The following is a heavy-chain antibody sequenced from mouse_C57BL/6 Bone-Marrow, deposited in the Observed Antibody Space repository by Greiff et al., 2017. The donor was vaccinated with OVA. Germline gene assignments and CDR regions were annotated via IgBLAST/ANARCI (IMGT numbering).Heavy chain of an antibody. D-gene: IGHD3-2*02. J-gene: IGHJ2*01. CDR1: GYTFTSYW. V-gene: IGHV1-50*01. Sequence: QVQLKQPGAELVKPGASVKLSCKASGYTFTSYWMQWVKQRPGQGLEWIGEIDPSDSYTNYNQKFKGKATLTVDTSSSTAYMQLSSLTSEDSAVYDCARGGELRLPYWGQGTTLTVSS. CDR3: ARGGELRLPY. CDR2: IDPSDSYT.